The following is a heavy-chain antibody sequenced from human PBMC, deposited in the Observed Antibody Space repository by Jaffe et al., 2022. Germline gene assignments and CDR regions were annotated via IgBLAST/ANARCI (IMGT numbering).Heavy chain of an antibody. CDR1: GFTFSSYW. CDR2: IKQDGSEK. V-gene: IGHV3-7*05. CDR3: ARGYGSGSYYNVVWFDP. D-gene: IGHD3-10*01. J-gene: IGHJ5*02. Sequence: EVQLVESGGGLVQPGGSLRLSCAASGFTFSSYWMSWVRQAPGKGLEWVANIKQDGSEKYYVDSVKGRFTISRDNAKNSLYLQMNSLRAEDTAVYYCARGYGSGSYYNVVWFDPWGQGTLVTVSS.